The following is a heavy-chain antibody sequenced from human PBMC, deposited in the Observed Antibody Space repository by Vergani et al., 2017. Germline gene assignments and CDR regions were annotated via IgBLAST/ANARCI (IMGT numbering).Heavy chain of an antibody. CDR2: IYSRGGT. J-gene: IGHJ4*02. D-gene: IGHD1-1*01. CDR1: GGSISRGSYY. CDR3: ARVSWYIDS. Sequence: QVQLQESGPGLVKPSQTLSLTCTVSGGSISRGSYYWSWIRQPAGKGLEWIGRIYSRGGTDYNPSLKSRVSISVDTSKNQFSLRLSSVTAADTAVYYCARVSWYIDSWGQGTLVTVSS. V-gene: IGHV4-61*02.